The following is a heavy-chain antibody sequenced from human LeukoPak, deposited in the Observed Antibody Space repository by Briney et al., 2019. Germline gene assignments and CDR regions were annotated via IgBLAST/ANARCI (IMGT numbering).Heavy chain of an antibody. CDR2: IIPIFGTA. Sequence: SVKVSCKASGSTFSSYAISWVRQAPGQGLEWMGGIIPIFGTANYAQKFQGRVTITADESTSTAYMELSSLRSEDTAVYYCARDPRSSTSCRACYYYMDVWGKGTTVTVSS. CDR1: GSTFSSYA. CDR3: ARDPRSSTSCRACYYYMDV. D-gene: IGHD2-2*01. J-gene: IGHJ6*03. V-gene: IGHV1-69*13.